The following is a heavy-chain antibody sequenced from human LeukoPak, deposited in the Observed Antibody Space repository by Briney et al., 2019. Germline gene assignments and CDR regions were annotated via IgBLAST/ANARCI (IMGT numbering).Heavy chain of an antibody. CDR3: ARQAKTNPNWFDP. J-gene: IGHJ5*02. Sequence: SETLSLTCTVSGGSISSYYWSWIRQPPGKGLEWIGEINHSGSTNYNPSLKSRVTISVDTSKNQFSLKLSSVTAADTAVYYCARQAKTNPNWFDPWGQGTLVTVSS. V-gene: IGHV4-34*01. CDR2: INHSGST. CDR1: GGSISSYY. D-gene: IGHD1-26*01.